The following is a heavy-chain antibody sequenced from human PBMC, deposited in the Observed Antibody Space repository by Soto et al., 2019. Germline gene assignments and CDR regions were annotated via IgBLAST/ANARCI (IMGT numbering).Heavy chain of an antibody. D-gene: IGHD3-16*01. CDR2: ISYDGSNK. CDR1: GFTFSSYG. V-gene: IGHV3-30*18. J-gene: IGHJ4*02. CDR3: AKGGGGGYFDY. Sequence: QVQLVESGGGVVQPGRSLRLSCAASGFTFSSYGMHWVRQAPGKGLEWVAVISYDGSNKYYADSVKGRFTISRDNSKNTLYLQMNSRRAEDTAVYYCAKGGGGGYFDYWGQGTLVTVSS.